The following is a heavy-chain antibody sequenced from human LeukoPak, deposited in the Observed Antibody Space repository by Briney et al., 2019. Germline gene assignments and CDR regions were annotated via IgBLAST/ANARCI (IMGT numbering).Heavy chain of an antibody. CDR2: ISYGGIT. V-gene: IGHV4-59*08. J-gene: IGHJ4*02. Sequence: SETLSLTCTVSGGSISGSYCSWIRQSPGKGLEWIGQISYGGITNYNPSLTTRVTILIDTSKNQFSLRLNSVTAADTAVYYCARHKTGTATFDYWGQGTLITVSS. CDR3: ARHKTGTATFDY. CDR1: GGSISGSY. D-gene: IGHD1-1*01.